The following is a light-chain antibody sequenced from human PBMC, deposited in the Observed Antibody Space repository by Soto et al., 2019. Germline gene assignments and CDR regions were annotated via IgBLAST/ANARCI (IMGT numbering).Light chain of an antibody. J-gene: IGKJ1*01. V-gene: IGKV1-9*01. CDR2: GAS. CDR1: QGVRSC. CDR3: QQVYPYPRT. Sequence: IQLTQSPSSLSASVGDRVTITCRASQGVRSCLAWFQQRPGKAPNLLIFGASTLQNGVPARFSGGGLGTDFTLTITGLQPEDVAAYHCQQVYPYPRTFGRGTKVEIK.